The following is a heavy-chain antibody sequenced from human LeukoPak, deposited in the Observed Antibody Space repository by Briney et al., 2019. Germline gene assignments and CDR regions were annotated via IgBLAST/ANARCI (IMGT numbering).Heavy chain of an antibody. D-gene: IGHD4-17*01. J-gene: IGHJ4*02. CDR3: ARPRGAYGDYSGYFDY. CDR2: ISSSGSYT. Sequence: PGGSLRLSCAASQFTFSGYTMNWVRQAPGKGLEWVSSISSSGSYTNYADSVKGRFTISRDNAKNSLYLQMNNLRAEDTAVYYCARPRGAYGDYSGYFDYWGQGTLVTVSS. CDR1: QFTFSGYT. V-gene: IGHV3-21*06.